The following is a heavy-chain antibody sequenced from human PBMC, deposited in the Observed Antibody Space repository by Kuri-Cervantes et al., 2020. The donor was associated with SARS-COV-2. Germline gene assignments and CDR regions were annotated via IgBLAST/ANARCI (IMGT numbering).Heavy chain of an antibody. CDR1: GFTFSNAW. Sequence: GESLKISCAASGFTFSNAWMSWVRQAPGKGLEWVSAISGSGGSTYYADSVKGRFTISRDNSKNTLYLQMNSLRAEDTAVYYCAKDWLPDDAFDIWGQGTMVTVSS. CDR2: ISGSGGST. CDR3: AKDWLPDDAFDI. V-gene: IGHV3-23*01. J-gene: IGHJ3*02. D-gene: IGHD6-19*01.